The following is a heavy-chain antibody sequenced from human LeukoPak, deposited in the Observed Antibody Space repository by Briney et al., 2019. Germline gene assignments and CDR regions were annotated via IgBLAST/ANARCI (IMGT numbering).Heavy chain of an antibody. D-gene: IGHD3-3*01. J-gene: IGHJ4*02. CDR3: ARFRRSGYYIDY. V-gene: IGHV3-48*01. CDR1: GFTFSSYS. Sequence: GGSLRLSCAASGFTFSSYSMNWVRQAPGKGLEWVSYISSSSNTIHYAESVKGRFTISRDNAKNSLYLQMNSLRAEDTAVYYCARFRRSGYYIDYWGQGTLVTVSS. CDR2: ISSSSNTI.